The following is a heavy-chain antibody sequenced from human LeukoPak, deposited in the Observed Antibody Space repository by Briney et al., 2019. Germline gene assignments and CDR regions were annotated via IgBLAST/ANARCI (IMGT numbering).Heavy chain of an antibody. CDR2: ITPIFGTA. CDR1: GGTFSSYA. V-gene: IGHV1-69*13. CDR3: ARSSYYGSGSYYQHDY. D-gene: IGHD3-10*01. Sequence: ASVKVSCKASGGTFSSYAISWVRQAPGQGLEWMGGITPIFGTANYAQKFQGRVTITADESTSTAYMELSSLRSEDTAVYYCARSSYYGSGSYYQHDYWGQGTLVTVSS. J-gene: IGHJ4*02.